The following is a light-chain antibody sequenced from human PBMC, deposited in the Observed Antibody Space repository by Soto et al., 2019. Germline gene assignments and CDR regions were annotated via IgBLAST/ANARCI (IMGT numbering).Light chain of an antibody. CDR1: QSVGSN. V-gene: IGKV3-15*01. Sequence: EILMTQSPDTLSVSPGEGVTLSCRASQSVGSNLAWYQQKPGQAPRLLISGASTRASGIPARFSGSGSGTEFTLIISSLQSGDSAVYYCQQYYNWPGTFGQGTKVDIK. CDR2: GAS. J-gene: IGKJ1*01. CDR3: QQYYNWPGT.